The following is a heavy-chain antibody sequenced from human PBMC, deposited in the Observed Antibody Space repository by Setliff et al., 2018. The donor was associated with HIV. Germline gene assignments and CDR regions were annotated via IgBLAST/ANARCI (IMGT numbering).Heavy chain of an antibody. V-gene: IGHV4-59*08. CDR1: GDSMSRHY. CDR2: IYSNGNT. J-gene: IGHJ3*01. D-gene: IGHD3-22*01. CDR3: ARAGDYYDSGGYLTRGPAALDL. Sequence: SETLSLTCTVSGDSMSRHYWSWIRQPPGKGLEFIGNIYSNGNTKYNPSLNSRVIMSVDMSNHQVSLRLSSVTAADTAVYYCARAGDYYDSGGYLTRGPAALDLWGQGTLVTVSS.